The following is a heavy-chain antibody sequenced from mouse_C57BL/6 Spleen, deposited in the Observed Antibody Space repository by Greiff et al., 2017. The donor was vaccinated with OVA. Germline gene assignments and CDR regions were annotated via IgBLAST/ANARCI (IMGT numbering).Heavy chain of an antibody. Sequence: EVHLQQSGPGLAKPSQTLSLTCSVTGYSITSDYWNWIRKFPGNKLEYMGYISYSGSTYYNPSLKSRISITRDTSKNQYYLQLNSVTTEDTATYYCARGHYYGSRYGAMDYWGQGTSVTVSS. J-gene: IGHJ4*01. V-gene: IGHV3-8*01. CDR1: GYSITSDY. D-gene: IGHD1-1*01. CDR2: ISYSGST. CDR3: ARGHYYGSRYGAMDY.